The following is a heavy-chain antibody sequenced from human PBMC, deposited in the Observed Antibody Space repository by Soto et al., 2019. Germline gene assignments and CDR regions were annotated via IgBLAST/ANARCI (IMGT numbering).Heavy chain of an antibody. J-gene: IGHJ6*02. V-gene: IGHV4-34*01. Sequence: SDTLSLTCAFYCGSFSCYYWSWIREPPGKGLEWIGEINHSGVTNYKPSLKRRVTISVDTSKNQFSLQLKSVTAADTALYYCARFSGSYYYAMDVWGQGTMVTVS. CDR1: CGSFSCYY. CDR3: ARFSGSYYYAMDV. CDR2: INHSGVT. D-gene: IGHD6-19*01.